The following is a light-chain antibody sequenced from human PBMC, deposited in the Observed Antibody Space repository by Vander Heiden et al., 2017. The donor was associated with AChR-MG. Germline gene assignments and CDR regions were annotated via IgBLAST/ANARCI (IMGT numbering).Light chain of an antibody. J-gene: IGKJ3*01. CDR1: QSISTL. V-gene: IGKV1-5*03. Sequence: DIQMTQSPSTLSASVGDRVTITCRASQSISTLLAWYQQKPGKAPKLLIYKASSLESGVPSRFSGSGSGTEFTLTITSLQPDDFATYYCQQYDSRLVTFGPGTKVDFK. CDR3: QQYDSRLVT. CDR2: KAS.